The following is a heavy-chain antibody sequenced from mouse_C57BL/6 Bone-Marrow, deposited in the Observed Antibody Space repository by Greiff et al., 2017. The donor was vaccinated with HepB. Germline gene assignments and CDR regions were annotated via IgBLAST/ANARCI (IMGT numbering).Heavy chain of an antibody. Sequence: QVQLQQSGPELVKPGASVKISCKASGYAFSSSWMNWVKQRPGQGLEWIGRIYPGDGDTNYNGKFKGKATLTADKSSSTAYMQLSSLTSEDSAVYFCARYDYAVPFACWRRGTLVTVSA. CDR1: GYAFSSSW. V-gene: IGHV1-82*01. CDR2: IYPGDGDT. CDR3: ARYDYAVPFAC. J-gene: IGHJ3*01. D-gene: IGHD2-4*01.